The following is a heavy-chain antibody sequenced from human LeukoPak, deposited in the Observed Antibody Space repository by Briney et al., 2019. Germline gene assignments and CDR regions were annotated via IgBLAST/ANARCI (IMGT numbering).Heavy chain of an antibody. CDR1: SGSISSGSYY. Sequence: SETLSLTCTVSSGSISSGSYYWSWIRQPAGKGLEWIGRIYTSGSTNYNPSLKSRVTISVDTSKNQFSLKLSSVTAADTAVYYCASSDSSGYYSGDYWGQGTLVAVSS. CDR3: ASSDSSGYYSGDY. V-gene: IGHV4-61*02. D-gene: IGHD3-22*01. J-gene: IGHJ4*02. CDR2: IYTSGST.